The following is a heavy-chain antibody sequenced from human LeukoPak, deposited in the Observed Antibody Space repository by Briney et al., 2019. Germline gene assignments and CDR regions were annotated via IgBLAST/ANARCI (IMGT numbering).Heavy chain of an antibody. CDR3: ARESGAFSPFGF. V-gene: IGHV4-34*01. J-gene: IGHJ4*02. CDR1: GGSFSGYY. CDR2: VHLNGAT. D-gene: IGHD1-26*01. Sequence: SETLSLTCAVYGGSFSGYYWSWIRQPPGKGLEWIGEVHLNGATNYNPSLESRVSMSIDKSKNQLSLKLRSVSAADTAIYYCARESGAFSPFGFWGQGTLVTVSS.